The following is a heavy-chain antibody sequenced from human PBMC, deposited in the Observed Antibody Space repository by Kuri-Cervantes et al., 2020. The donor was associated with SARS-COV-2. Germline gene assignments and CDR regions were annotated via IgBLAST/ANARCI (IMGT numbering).Heavy chain of an antibody. CDR1: GFTVSSNY. Sequence: GGSLRLSCAASGFTVSSNYMSWVRQAPGKGLEWVSVIYSGGSTHYADSLKGRFTISRDNSKNTLYLQMNSLRAEDTAIYYCARAFEGYGAFDVWGQGTMVTVSS. J-gene: IGHJ3*01. V-gene: IGHV3-53*01. CDR2: IYSGGST. D-gene: IGHD3-9*01. CDR3: ARAFEGYGAFDV.